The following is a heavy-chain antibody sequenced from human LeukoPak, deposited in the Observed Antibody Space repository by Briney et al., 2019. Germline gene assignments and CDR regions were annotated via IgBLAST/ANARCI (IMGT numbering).Heavy chain of an antibody. CDR3: ARGGTTVTPGLLWFDP. J-gene: IGHJ5*02. Sequence: KPSGTPSLACAVFGGSLSGYYWSWIPQPPGEGLGWIGYFYYSGSTKYNPSLKSRVTISVDTSKNQFSLKLSSVTAADTAVYYCARGGTTVTPGLLWFDPWGQGTLVTVSS. CDR2: FYYSGST. V-gene: IGHV4-59*01. D-gene: IGHD4-17*01. CDR1: GGSLSGYY.